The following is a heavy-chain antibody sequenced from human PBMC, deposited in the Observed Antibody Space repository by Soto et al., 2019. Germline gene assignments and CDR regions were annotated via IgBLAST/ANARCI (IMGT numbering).Heavy chain of an antibody. CDR3: AKEGYSSGWYHGAFDI. CDR2: ISYDGSNK. J-gene: IGHJ3*02. V-gene: IGHV3-30*18. Sequence: QVQLVESGGGVVQPGRSLRLSCAASGFTFSSYGTHWVRQAPGKGLEWVAVISYDGSNKYYADSVKGRFTISRDNSKNTLYLQMNSLRAEDTAVYYCAKEGYSSGWYHGAFDIWGQGTMVTVSS. CDR1: GFTFSSYG. D-gene: IGHD6-19*01.